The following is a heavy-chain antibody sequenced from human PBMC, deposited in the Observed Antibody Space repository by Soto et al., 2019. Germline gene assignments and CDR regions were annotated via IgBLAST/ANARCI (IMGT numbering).Heavy chain of an antibody. V-gene: IGHV3-30*18. CDR2: ISYDGSNK. D-gene: IGHD4-17*01. CDR3: ANFYLTTDY. CDR1: GFTFSSDG. J-gene: IGHJ4*02. Sequence: QVQLVESGGGVVQPGRSLRLSCAASGFTFSSDGMHWVRQAPGKGLEWVAVISYDGSNKYYADSVKGRFTISRDNSKNTLYLQMNSLRAEDTAVNYCANFYLTTDYWGQGTLVTVSS.